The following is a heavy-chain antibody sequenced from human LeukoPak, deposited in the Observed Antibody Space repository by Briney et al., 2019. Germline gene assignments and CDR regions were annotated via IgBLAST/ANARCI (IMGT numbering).Heavy chain of an antibody. Sequence: SETLSLTCGVYGGTFSGYYGSWIRQPPGKGLEWIGEINHSGSTNYNPSLKSRVTISVDKSKNQFSLKLSSVTAADTAVYYCASLATVVTPASDYWGQGTLVTVSS. CDR3: ASLATVVTPASDY. V-gene: IGHV4-34*01. CDR2: INHSGST. J-gene: IGHJ4*02. D-gene: IGHD4-23*01. CDR1: GGTFSGYY.